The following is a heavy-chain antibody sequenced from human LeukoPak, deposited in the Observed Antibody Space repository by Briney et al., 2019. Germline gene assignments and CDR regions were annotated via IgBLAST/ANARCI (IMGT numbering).Heavy chain of an antibody. D-gene: IGHD5-18*01. V-gene: IGHV4-4*02. J-gene: IGHJ4*02. CDR2: IYQSGSP. Sequence: SETLSLTCAVSGGSISSSNWWSWVRQPPGKGLEWIGEIYQSGSPSYNPSLKSRAIISVDKSKNQFSLKLTSVTAADTAVYYCARTGGYSYGYGDYWGQGTLVTVSS. CDR1: GGSISSSNW. CDR3: ARTGGYSYGYGDY.